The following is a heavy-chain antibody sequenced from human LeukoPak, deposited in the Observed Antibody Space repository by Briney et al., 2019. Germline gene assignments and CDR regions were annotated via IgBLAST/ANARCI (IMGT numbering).Heavy chain of an antibody. J-gene: IGHJ5*02. CDR2: IYYSGST. CDR1: GGSISSSSYY. V-gene: IGHV4-39*01. CDR3: ARGQARLSWFDP. Sequence: PSETLSLTCTVSGGSISSSSYYWGWIRQPPGKGLEWLGSIYYSGSTYYNPSLKSRVTISVDTSKNQFSLKLSSVTAADTAVYYCARGQARLSWFDPWGQGTLVTVSS. D-gene: IGHD6-19*01.